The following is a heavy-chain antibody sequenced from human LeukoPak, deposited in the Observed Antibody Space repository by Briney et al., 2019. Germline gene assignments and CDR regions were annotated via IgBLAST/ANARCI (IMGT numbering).Heavy chain of an antibody. D-gene: IGHD5-18*01. Sequence: SETLSLTCTVSGGPISTYYWSWIRQPPGKGLEWIGYIYYSGSTNYNPSLKSRVATSVDTSKNQFSLKLNSMTAADTAVYYCARQAGYNYGYAFDIWGQGIMVTASS. J-gene: IGHJ3*02. CDR1: GGPISTYY. V-gene: IGHV4-59*08. CDR3: ARQAGYNYGYAFDI. CDR2: IYYSGST.